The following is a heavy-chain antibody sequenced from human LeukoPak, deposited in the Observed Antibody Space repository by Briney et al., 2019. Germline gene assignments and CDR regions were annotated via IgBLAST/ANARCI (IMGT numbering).Heavy chain of an antibody. J-gene: IGHJ6*03. CDR1: GFTFTEYS. CDR3: ARVRGPTLKTCYMDV. V-gene: IGHV3-48*04. CDR2: ISDRSSTI. D-gene: IGHD3-10*01. Sequence: PGGSLRLSCAASGFTFTEYSIIWVRQAPGKGLEWVSFISDISDRSSTIHYADSAKGRFTISRDNAERSVYLQMNSLRADDTAVYYCARVRGPTLKTCYMDVWGTGTTVTVSS.